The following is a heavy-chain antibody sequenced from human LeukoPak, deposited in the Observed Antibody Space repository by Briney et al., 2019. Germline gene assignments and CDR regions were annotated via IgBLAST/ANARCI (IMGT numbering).Heavy chain of an antibody. D-gene: IGHD4-17*01. Sequence: GGSLRLSCAASGFTFSNYTMNWVRQAPGKGLEWVSGVSDSGTMTYYARSVKGRFTISRDNSKNTLYLQMNSLRAEDTAIYYCAKYSRYDYVGQIDYWGQGTLVTVSS. J-gene: IGHJ4*02. CDR2: VSDSGTMT. CDR1: GFTFSNYT. V-gene: IGHV3-23*01. CDR3: AKYSRYDYVGQIDY.